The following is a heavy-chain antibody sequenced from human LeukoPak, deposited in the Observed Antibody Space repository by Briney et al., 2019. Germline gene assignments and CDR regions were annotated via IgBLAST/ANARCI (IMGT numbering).Heavy chain of an antibody. CDR1: GGTFSSYA. CDR3: ARDRSPYYYGSGLAFDY. J-gene: IGHJ4*02. D-gene: IGHD3-10*01. CDR2: IIPIFGTA. V-gene: IGHV1-69*13. Sequence: GASVKVSCKASGGTFSSYAVSWVRQAPGQGLEWMGGIIPIFGTANYAQKFQGRVTITADESTSTAYMELSSLRSEDTAVYYCARDRSPYYYGSGLAFDYWGQGTLVTVSS.